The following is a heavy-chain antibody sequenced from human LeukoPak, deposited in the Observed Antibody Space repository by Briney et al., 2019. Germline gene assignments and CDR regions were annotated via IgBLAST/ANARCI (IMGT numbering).Heavy chain of an antibody. V-gene: IGHV1-2*02. D-gene: IGHD2-15*01. CDR1: GYTFTGYY. CDR2: INPNSGGT. Sequence: GASVKVSCKASGYTFTGYYMHWVRQAPAQGLEWMGWINPNSGGTNYAQKFQGRVTMTRNTSISTAYMELSSLISEDTAVYYCARAGGYCGRISCTYYFDYWGQGSLVAVSS. J-gene: IGHJ4*02. CDR3: ARAGGYCGRISCTYYFDY.